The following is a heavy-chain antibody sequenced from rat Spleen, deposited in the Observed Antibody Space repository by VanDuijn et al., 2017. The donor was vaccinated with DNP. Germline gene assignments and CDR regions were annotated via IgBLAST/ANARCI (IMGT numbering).Heavy chain of an antibody. V-gene: IGHV5-7*01. J-gene: IGHJ2*01. CDR3: ARPDY. CDR2: VSYDGGST. Sequence: EVQLVESGGGLVQPGRSLKLSCAASGFTFSDYNMAWVRQAPKKGLEWVATVSYDGGSTYYRDSVKGRFTMSRDNAKSTLYLQMDSLRSEDPATYYCARPDYWGQGVMVTVSS. CDR1: GFTFSDYN.